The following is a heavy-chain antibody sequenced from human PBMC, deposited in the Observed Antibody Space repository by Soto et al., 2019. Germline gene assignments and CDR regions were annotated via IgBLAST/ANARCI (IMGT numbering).Heavy chain of an antibody. V-gene: IGHV4-31*03. CDR2: IYHSGNT. CDR1: GGSITTGGSY. CDR3: ARVRFQVLYGKHCFDS. Sequence: PSETLSLTCTVSGGSITTGGSYWSWIRQHPGKGLEWIGNIYHSGNTYYNPSLKSRLTISVDTSKNHFSLMVDSVTAADTAVYYCARVRFQVLYGKHCFDSWGQGTLVTVSS. D-gene: IGHD2-2*02. J-gene: IGHJ5*01.